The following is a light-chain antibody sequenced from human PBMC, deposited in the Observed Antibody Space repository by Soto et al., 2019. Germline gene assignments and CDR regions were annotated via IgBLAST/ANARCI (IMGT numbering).Light chain of an antibody. J-gene: IGKJ2*01. V-gene: IGKV3-20*01. Sequence: EIVLTQSPGTLSLSPGERATVSCRASQTLTSSYLAWYQQKPGQAPRLLIYGASSRATGIPDRFSGSGSGTDFTLTIRRLEPEDFEVYYCQQYASAPYTFGQGTKLEIK. CDR3: QQYASAPYT. CDR1: QTLTSSY. CDR2: GAS.